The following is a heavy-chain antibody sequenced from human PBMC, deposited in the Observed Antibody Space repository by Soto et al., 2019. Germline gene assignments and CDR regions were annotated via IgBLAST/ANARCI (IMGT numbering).Heavy chain of an antibody. CDR2: ISANDVGT. CDR3: AKAKNDYNWDNRPPFDY. CDR1: GFTLRNYA. D-gene: IGHD1-20*01. J-gene: IGHJ4*02. Sequence: GGSLRLSCEASGFTLRNYAMTWIRQAPGKGLEWVSLISANDVGTYYAESVKTRFTISTDQSRNTVYLQMESLRADDTDIYYCAKAKNDYNWDNRPPFDYWGQGTLVTVSS. V-gene: IGHV3-23*01.